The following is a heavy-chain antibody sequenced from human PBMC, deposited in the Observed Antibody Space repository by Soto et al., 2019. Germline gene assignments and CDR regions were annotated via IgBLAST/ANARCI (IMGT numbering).Heavy chain of an antibody. CDR3: ARDRYGMDV. V-gene: IGHV3-30-3*01. CDR1: GFTFSSYA. Sequence: GGSLRLSCAASGFTFSSYAMHWVRQAPGKGLEWVAVISYDGSNKHYADSVKGRFTISRDNSKNTLYLQMNSLRAEDTAVYYCARDRYGMDVWGQGTRVTVSS. CDR2: ISYDGSNK. J-gene: IGHJ6*02.